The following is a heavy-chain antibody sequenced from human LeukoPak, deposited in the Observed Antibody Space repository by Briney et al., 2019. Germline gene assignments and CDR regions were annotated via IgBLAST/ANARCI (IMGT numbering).Heavy chain of an antibody. V-gene: IGHV4-31*03. CDR2: IYYSGST. D-gene: IGHD3-22*01. CDR3: AREDDSSGTPFFDY. Sequence: SETLSLTCTVSGGSISSGGYYWSWIRQHPGKGLEWIGYIYYSGSTYYNPSLKSRVTISVDTSKNQFSLKLSSVTAADTAVYYCAREDDSSGTPFFDYWGQGTLVTVSS. CDR1: GGSISSGGYY. J-gene: IGHJ4*02.